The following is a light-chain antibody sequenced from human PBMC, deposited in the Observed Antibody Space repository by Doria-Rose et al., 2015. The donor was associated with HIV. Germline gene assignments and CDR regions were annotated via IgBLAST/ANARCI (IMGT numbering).Light chain of an antibody. CDR2: DGS. CDR1: QRFSSTY. CDR3: HQYGTSWT. J-gene: IGKJ1*01. V-gene: IGKV3-20*01. Sequence: TQSPGTLSLSPGERATLSCRASQRFSSTYFAWYQQKPGQAPSILIYDGSTRATGIPDRFSASGSGTDFTLTINRLEPEDFALYYCHQYGTSWTFGQGTKVEI.